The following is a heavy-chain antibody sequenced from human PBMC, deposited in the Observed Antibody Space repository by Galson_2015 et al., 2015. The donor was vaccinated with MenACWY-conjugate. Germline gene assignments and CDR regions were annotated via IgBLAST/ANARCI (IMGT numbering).Heavy chain of an antibody. CDR2: TYYRSKWYN. D-gene: IGHD6-19*01. Sequence: CAISGDSVSSKSAAWDWIRQSPSRGLEWLGRTYYRSKWYNDYAVSVKSRITINPDTSKNQFSLQLNSVTPEDTAVYYCARDPGFRRSSDPYFDYWGQGTLVTVSS. J-gene: IGHJ4*02. CDR3: ARDPGFRRSSDPYFDY. V-gene: IGHV6-1*01. CDR1: GDSVSSKSAA.